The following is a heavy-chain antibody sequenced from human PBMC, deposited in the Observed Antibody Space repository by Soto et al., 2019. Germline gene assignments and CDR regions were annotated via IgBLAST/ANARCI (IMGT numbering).Heavy chain of an antibody. CDR1: GFTFSVYW. CDR3: ARPGYSNYGPGVGV. V-gene: IGHV3-74*01. Sequence: EVQLVESGGGLVQPGGSLRLSCAASGFTFSVYWMHWVRQAPGKGLVWVSRIDSDGSTTSYADSVKGRFTISRDNAKSTLYLQMNSLRAEDTAVYYCARPGYSNYGPGVGVGGQGTTVPVSS. D-gene: IGHD4-4*01. CDR2: IDSDGSTT. J-gene: IGHJ6*02.